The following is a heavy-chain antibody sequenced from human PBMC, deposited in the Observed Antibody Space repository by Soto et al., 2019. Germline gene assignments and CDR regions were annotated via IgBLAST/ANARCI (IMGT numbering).Heavy chain of an antibody. CDR1: GFTFSNYA. D-gene: IGHD6-19*01. J-gene: IGHJ4*02. CDR2: VSGSGDST. V-gene: IGHV3-23*01. Sequence: EVPLLDSGGGLVQHGGSLRLSCAASGFTFSNYAMTWVRHAPEKGLQWVSGVSGSGDSTFYADSVKGRFTIARNNPKNAVSHHMNSSRSEDTAVYYCAKPQRGTKQWFSFDCWGQGNLVTVAA. CDR3: AKPQRGTKQWFSFDC.